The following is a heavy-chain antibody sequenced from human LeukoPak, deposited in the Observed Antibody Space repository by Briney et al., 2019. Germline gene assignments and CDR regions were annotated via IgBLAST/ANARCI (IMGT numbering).Heavy chain of an antibody. J-gene: IGHJ4*02. Sequence: GGSLRLSCAASGFTFSNAWMTWVRQAPGKGLDWVGRIKSKTHGGTTDYAAPVKGRFTISRDDSKSTLYLQMNSLKTEDTAVYYCTLSPVPGIDYWGQGTLVTVSS. V-gene: IGHV3-15*01. CDR3: TLSPVPGIDY. CDR2: IKSKTHGGTT. D-gene: IGHD6-19*01. CDR1: GFTFSNAW.